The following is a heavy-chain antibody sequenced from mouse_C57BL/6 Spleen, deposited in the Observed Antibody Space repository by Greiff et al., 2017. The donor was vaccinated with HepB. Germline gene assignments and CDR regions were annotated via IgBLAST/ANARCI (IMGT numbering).Heavy chain of an antibody. J-gene: IGHJ2*01. CDR2: IDPEDGDT. V-gene: IGHV14-1*01. CDR3: TTVYYGSTYFDY. CDR1: GFNIKDYY. D-gene: IGHD1-1*01. Sequence: VQLQQSGAELVRPGASVKLSCTASGFNIKDYYMHWVKQRPEQGLEWIGRIDPEDGDTEYAPKFQGKATMTAEPSSNTAYLQLSSLTSEDTAVYYCTTVYYGSTYFDYWGQGTTLTVSS.